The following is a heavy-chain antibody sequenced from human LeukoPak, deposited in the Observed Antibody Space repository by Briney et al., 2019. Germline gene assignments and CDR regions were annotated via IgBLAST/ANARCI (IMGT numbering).Heavy chain of an antibody. V-gene: IGHV4-34*01. CDR2: INHSGST. D-gene: IGHD3-10*01. CDR3: ASGSGGRSPSYWYFDL. Sequence: SETLSLTCAVYGGSFSGYYWSWIRQPPGKGLEWIGEINHSGSTNYNPSLKSRVTISVGTSKNQFSLKLSSVTAADTAVYYCASGSGGRSPSYWYFDLWGRGTLVTVSS. J-gene: IGHJ2*01. CDR1: GGSFSGYY.